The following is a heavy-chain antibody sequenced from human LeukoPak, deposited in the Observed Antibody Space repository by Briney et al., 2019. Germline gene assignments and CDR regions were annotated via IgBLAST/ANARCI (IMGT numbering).Heavy chain of an antibody. J-gene: IGHJ4*02. D-gene: IGHD2-2*01. V-gene: IGHV4-39*01. CDR1: GGSISSSSYS. CDR3: ARHNSYCSSTSCYPLAYFDY. CDR2: IYYSGST. Sequence: PSETLSLTCTVSGGSISSSSYSWGWIRQPPGKGLEWIGSIYYSGSTYYNPSLKSRVTISVDTSKNQFSLKLSSVTAADTAVYYCARHNSYCSSTSCYPLAYFDYWGQGTLVTVSS.